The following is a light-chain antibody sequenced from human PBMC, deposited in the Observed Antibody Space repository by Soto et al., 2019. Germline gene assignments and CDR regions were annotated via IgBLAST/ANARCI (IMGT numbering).Light chain of an antibody. J-gene: IGKJ1*01. V-gene: IGKV1-5*03. CDR2: KAS. Sequence: DIQMTQSPSSVSASVGDRVTITFRASQTISSWLAWYQQKPGKAPKLLNYKASTLKSGVQSRFSGGGSGTEFTLTISIVQPDDFATYCCQHDNSLVTFGQGTKVDIK. CDR1: QTISSW. CDR3: QHDNSLVT.